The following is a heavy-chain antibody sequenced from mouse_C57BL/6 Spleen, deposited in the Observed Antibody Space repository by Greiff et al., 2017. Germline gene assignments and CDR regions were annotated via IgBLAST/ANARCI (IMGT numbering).Heavy chain of an antibody. Sequence: EVQLQESGPGMVKPSQSLSLTCTVTGYSITSGYDWHWIRHFPGNKLEWMGYISYSGSTNYNPSLKSRISITHDTSKNHFFLKLNSVTTEDTATYYCARGGGDHWGLFFAYWGQGTLVTVSA. V-gene: IGHV3-1*01. CDR1: GYSITSGYD. J-gene: IGHJ3*01. D-gene: IGHD4-1*01. CDR3: ARGGGDHWGLFFAY. CDR2: ISYSGST.